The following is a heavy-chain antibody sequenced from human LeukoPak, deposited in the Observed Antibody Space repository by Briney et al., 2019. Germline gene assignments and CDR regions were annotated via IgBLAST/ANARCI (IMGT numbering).Heavy chain of an antibody. V-gene: IGHV1-8*01. CDR1: GYTFTSYD. J-gene: IGHJ4*02. CDR3: ARFEATVVVFDY. CDR2: MNPNSGNT. D-gene: IGHD4-23*01. Sequence: GASVKVSCKASGYTFTSYDINWVRQATGQGLEWMGWMNPNSGNTGYAQKFQGRVTMTRDTSISTAYMELSRLRSDDTAVYYCARFEATVVVFDYWGQGTLVTVSS.